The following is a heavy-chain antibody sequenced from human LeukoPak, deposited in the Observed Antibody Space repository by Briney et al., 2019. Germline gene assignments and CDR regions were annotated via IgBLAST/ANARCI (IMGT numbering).Heavy chain of an antibody. CDR2: IIGSSGST. CDR1: GFIFTNYA. CDR3: AKGGYDYVEMGYFDY. V-gene: IGHV3-23*01. J-gene: IGHJ4*02. D-gene: IGHD5-12*01. Sequence: GGSLRLSCAVSGFIFTNYAMGWVRQAPGKGLEWVSVIIGSSGSTFYADSVKGRFTISRDKSKNTLYLQMNSLRAEDTAVYYCAKGGYDYVEMGYFDYWGQGTLVTVSS.